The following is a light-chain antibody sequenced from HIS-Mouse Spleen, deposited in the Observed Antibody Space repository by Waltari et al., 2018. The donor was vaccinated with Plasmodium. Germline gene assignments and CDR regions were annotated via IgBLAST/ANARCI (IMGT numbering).Light chain of an antibody. J-gene: IGLJ2*01. CDR3: SSYAGSNNLV. Sequence: QSALTQPPSASGSPGQSVTISCTGTSSDVGGYNYVSWYQQHPGKAPKLMSYEVSKRPSGVPDRVSVSKSGNTASLTVSGLQAEDEADYYCSSYAGSNNLVFGGGTKLTVL. V-gene: IGLV2-8*01. CDR1: SSDVGGYNY. CDR2: EVS.